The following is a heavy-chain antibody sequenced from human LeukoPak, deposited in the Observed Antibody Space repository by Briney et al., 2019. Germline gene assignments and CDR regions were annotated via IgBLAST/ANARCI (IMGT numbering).Heavy chain of an antibody. D-gene: IGHD1-26*01. CDR2: IDISGTYI. Sequence: GGSLRLSCAAPGFILSDYNMNWVRQAPGKGLEWVSFIDISGTYITYADSVKGRFTISRDSANSLYLEMNSLRVEDTAVYYCARDVSATTRAYDYWGQGTLVTVSS. J-gene: IGHJ4*02. V-gene: IGHV3-21*01. CDR3: ARDVSATTRAYDY. CDR1: GFILSDYN.